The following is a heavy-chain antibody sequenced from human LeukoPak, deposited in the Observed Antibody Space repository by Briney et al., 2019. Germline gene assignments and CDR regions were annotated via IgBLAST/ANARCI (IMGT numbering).Heavy chain of an antibody. Sequence: ASVKVSCKASGYTFTSYGISWVRQAPGQGLEWMGWISAYNGNTNYAQKLQGRVTMTTDTSTSTAYMELSRLRSDDTAVYYCARVLNYYGSGSYSNYYYYMDVWGKGTTVTVSS. V-gene: IGHV1-18*01. CDR2: ISAYNGNT. D-gene: IGHD3-10*01. CDR3: ARVLNYYGSGSYSNYYYYMDV. J-gene: IGHJ6*03. CDR1: GYTFTSYG.